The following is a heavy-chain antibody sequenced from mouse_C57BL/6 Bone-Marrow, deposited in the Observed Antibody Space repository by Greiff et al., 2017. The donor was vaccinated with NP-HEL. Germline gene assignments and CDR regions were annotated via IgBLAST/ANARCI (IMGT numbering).Heavy chain of an antibody. CDR1: GYAFSSSW. CDR3: ASYSNYDDY. V-gene: IGHV1-82*01. CDR2: IYPGDGDT. D-gene: IGHD2-5*01. J-gene: IGHJ2*01. Sequence: QVQLQQSGPELVKPGASVKISCKASGYAFSSSWMNWVKQRPGKGLEWIGRIYPGDGDTNYNGKFKGKATLTADKSSSTAYMQLSSLTSEDSAVYFCASYSNYDDYWGQGTTLTVSS.